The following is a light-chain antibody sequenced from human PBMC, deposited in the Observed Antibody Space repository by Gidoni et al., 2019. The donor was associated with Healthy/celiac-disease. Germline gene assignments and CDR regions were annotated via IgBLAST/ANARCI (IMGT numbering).Light chain of an antibody. CDR2: GAS. J-gene: IGKJ1*01. V-gene: IGKV3-15*01. Sequence: EIVMTQSPATLSVSPGERATLSCRASQSVSSNLAWYQQKPGQAPRLLIYGASTRATGIPGRFSGSGSGTEFTLTISSLQSEDFAVYYCQQYHNWPPWTFXXXTKVEIK. CDR3: QQYHNWPPWT. CDR1: QSVSSN.